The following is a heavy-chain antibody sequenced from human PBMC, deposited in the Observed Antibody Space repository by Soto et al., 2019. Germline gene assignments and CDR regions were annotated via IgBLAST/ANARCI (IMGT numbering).Heavy chain of an antibody. CDR3: ARTYYYGSGTYPRFDP. CDR2: ISRTGDST. Sequence: EVQVLESGGGLVQPGGSLRLSCAASGFTFNDYAMSWVRQAPGKGLEWVSLISRTGDSTYFADSVKGRFTISRDNSKNTLYLQMNSLRAEDTAVYYCARTYYYGSGTYPRFDPWGQGTRVTVSS. V-gene: IGHV3-23*01. J-gene: IGHJ5*02. CDR1: GFTFNDYA. D-gene: IGHD3-10*01.